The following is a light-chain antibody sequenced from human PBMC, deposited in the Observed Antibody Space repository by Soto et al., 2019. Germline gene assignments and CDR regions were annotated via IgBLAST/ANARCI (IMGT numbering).Light chain of an antibody. J-gene: IGLJ2*01. Sequence: SYELTQPPSVSVAPGKTARITWGGNNIGSKSVHWYQQKPGQAPVLVIYYDSDRPSGIPERFSGSNSGNTATLTISRVEAGDEADYYCQVWDSSSDHLVVFGGGTKLTVL. CDR3: QVWDSSSDHLVV. CDR1: NIGSKS. V-gene: IGLV3-21*04. CDR2: YDS.